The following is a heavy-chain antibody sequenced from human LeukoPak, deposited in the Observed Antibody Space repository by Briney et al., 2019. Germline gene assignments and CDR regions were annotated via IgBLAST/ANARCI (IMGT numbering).Heavy chain of an antibody. CDR2: INPNSGGT. Sequence: ASVKVSCKASGYTFTGYYMHWVRQAPGQGLEWMGWINPNSGGTNYAQKFQGRVTMTRDTSISTAYMELSRLRSDDTAVYYCARDLGRSSGWYYYCYMDVWGKGTTVTVSS. J-gene: IGHJ6*03. V-gene: IGHV1-2*02. CDR3: ARDLGRSSGWYYYCYMDV. CDR1: GYTFTGYY. D-gene: IGHD6-19*01.